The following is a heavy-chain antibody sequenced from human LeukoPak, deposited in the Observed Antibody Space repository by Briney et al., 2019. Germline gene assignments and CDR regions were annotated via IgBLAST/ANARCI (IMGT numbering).Heavy chain of an antibody. D-gene: IGHD3-16*02. CDR3: TTGLMITFGGVIVDY. CDR2: IRSKTDGGTT. V-gene: IGHV3-15*01. J-gene: IGHJ4*02. CDR1: GFTFSNAW. Sequence: GGSLRLYCAASGFTFSNAWMTWVRQAPGKGLEWVGRIRSKTDGGTTDYAAPVKGRFTISRDDSKKTLYLRMNSLKPEDTAVYYCTTGLMITFGGVIVDYWGQGTLVTVSS.